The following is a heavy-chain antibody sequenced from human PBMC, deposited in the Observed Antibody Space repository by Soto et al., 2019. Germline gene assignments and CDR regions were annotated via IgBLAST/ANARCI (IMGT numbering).Heavy chain of an antibody. J-gene: IGHJ6*02. Sequence: QVQLVQSGPEVKKPGSPVKVSCKALGGTFTSLGFNWVRLAPGKGLDWLGGTIPISETTHYAQSFKDRVTRVADMSKATAYMELSRLTFEDTAVSYCASALLSHYYDSGGYDSYCHGMDVWGQGTPVTVSS. V-gene: IGHV1-69*06. D-gene: IGHD3-22*01. CDR1: GGTFTSLG. CDR2: TIPISETT. CDR3: ASALLSHYYDSGGYDSYCHGMDV.